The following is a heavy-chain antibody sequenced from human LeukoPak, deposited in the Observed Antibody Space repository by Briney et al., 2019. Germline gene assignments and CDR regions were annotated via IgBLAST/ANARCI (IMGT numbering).Heavy chain of an antibody. CDR1: GFTFSSYW. CDR2: IKEEGSEK. Sequence: GGSLRLSCAASGFTFSSYWMSWVRQAPGKGLEWVANIKEEGSEKNYVDSVKGRLTISRDNAKNSLYLQMNSLRAEDTAVYYCARGGGRHVEYWGQGTLVTVSS. V-gene: IGHV3-7*05. CDR3: ARGGGRHVEY. J-gene: IGHJ4*02. D-gene: IGHD3-16*01.